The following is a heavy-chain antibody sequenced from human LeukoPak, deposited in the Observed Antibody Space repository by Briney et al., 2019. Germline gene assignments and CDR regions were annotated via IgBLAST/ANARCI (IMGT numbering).Heavy chain of an antibody. J-gene: IGHJ4*02. V-gene: IGHV3-48*03. CDR2: ISSSGSTI. Sequence: GGSLRLSCAASGFTFSSYEMNWVRQAPGKGLEWVSYISSSGSTIYYADSVKGRFTISRDNAKNSLYLQMNSLRAEDTAVYYCARGLEGGLVNYWGQGTLVTVSS. D-gene: IGHD1-1*01. CDR1: GFTFSSYE. CDR3: ARGLEGGLVNY.